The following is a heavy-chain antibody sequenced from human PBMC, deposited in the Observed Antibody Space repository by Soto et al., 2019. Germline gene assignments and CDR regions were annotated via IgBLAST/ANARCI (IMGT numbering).Heavy chain of an antibody. D-gene: IGHD4-17*01. J-gene: IGHJ4*02. Sequence: QVQLVESGGGVVQPGRSLRLSCAASGFTFSSYAMHWVRQAPGKGLEWVAVISYDGSNKYYADSVKGRFTISRDNSENTLYLQMNSLRAEDTAVYYCASQLRDWGQGTLVTVSS. V-gene: IGHV3-30-3*01. CDR3: ASQLRD. CDR1: GFTFSSYA. CDR2: ISYDGSNK.